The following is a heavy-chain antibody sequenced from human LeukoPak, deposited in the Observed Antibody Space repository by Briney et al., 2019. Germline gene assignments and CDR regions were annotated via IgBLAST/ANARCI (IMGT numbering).Heavy chain of an antibody. J-gene: IGHJ6*03. CDR3: ARGDCSSTICYSPMDV. CDR2: IYRSGST. V-gene: IGHV4-38-2*02. CDR1: GYSISSGYY. Sequence: SETLSLTCTVSGYSISSGYYWVWIRQPPGKGLEWIGSIYRSGSTNYNPSLKSRVTISVDTSKKQFSLKVNSVTAADTAVYYCARGDCSSTICYSPMDVWGKGTTVTVSS. D-gene: IGHD2-2*01.